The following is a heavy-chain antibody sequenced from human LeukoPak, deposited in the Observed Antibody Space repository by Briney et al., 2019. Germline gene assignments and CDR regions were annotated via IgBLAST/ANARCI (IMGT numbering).Heavy chain of an antibody. CDR3: AREFRDSGSYLWQDY. CDR2: ISAYNGNT. J-gene: IGHJ4*02. CDR1: GYTFTSYG. Sequence: ASVKVSCKASGYTFTSYGISWVRQAPGQGLEWMGWISAYNGNTNYAQKLQGRVTMTTDTSTSTAYMELRSLRSDDTAVHYCAREFRDSGSYLWQDYWGQGTLVTVSS. D-gene: IGHD1-26*01. V-gene: IGHV1-18*01.